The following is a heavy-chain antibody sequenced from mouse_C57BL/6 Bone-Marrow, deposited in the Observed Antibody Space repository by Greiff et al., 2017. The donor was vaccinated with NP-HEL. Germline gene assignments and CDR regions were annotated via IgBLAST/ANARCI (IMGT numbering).Heavy chain of an antibody. D-gene: IGHD1-1*01. J-gene: IGHJ3*01. V-gene: IGHV1-18*01. CDR3: ARSGTTVERFAY. CDR1: GYTFTDYN. CDR2: INPNNGGT. Sequence: EVQLQQSGPELVKPGASVKIPCKASGYTFTDYNMDWVKQSHGKSLEWIGDINPNNGGTIYNQKFKGKATLTVDKSSSTAYMELRSLTSEDTAVYYCARSGTTVERFAYWGQGTLVTVSA.